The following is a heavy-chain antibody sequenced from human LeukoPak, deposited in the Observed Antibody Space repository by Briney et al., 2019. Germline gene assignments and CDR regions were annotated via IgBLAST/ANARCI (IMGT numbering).Heavy chain of an antibody. J-gene: IGHJ4*02. Sequence: GGSLRLSCAASGFTFSSYEMNWVRQAPGMGLEWVSYISSGGSTIYYADSVRGRFTISRDNAKNSLHLQMNSLRAEDTAVYYCARERGSYYFDFWGQGTLVTVSS. D-gene: IGHD1-26*01. CDR1: GFTFSSYE. CDR3: ARERGSYYFDF. V-gene: IGHV3-48*03. CDR2: ISSGGSTI.